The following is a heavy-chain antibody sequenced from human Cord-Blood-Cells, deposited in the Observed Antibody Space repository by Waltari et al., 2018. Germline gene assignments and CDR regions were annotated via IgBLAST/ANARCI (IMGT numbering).Heavy chain of an antibody. D-gene: IGHD4-17*01. J-gene: IGHJ3*02. CDR1: GYSFTSYW. CDR2: IDPVDCDT. V-gene: IGHV5-51*01. CDR3: ARGLTTVVTGLSDAFDI. Sequence: EVQLVQSGAEVKKPGESLKISCKGSGYSFTSYWIGWVRQMPGKGLGWMGIIDPVDCDTRNSPAFQGKVNISADKAISTAYLQWSSLKASDTAMYYCARGLTTVVTGLSDAFDIWGQGTMVTVSS.